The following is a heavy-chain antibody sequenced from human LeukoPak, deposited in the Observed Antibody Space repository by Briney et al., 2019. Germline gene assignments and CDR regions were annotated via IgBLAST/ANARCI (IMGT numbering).Heavy chain of an antibody. CDR2: ISSSSSTI. CDR3: ARGPSGYHNT. D-gene: IGHD5-12*01. V-gene: IGHV3-48*01. Sequence: GGSLRLSCAASGFTFSSYSMNWVRQAPGKGLEWVSYISSSSSTIYYADSVKGRFTVSRDNAKNSLYLQMNSLRAEDTAVYYCARGPSGYHNTGGQGTLVTVSS. J-gene: IGHJ4*02. CDR1: GFTFSSYS.